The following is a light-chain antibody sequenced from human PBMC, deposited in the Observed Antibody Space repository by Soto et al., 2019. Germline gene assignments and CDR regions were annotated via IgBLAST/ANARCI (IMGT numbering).Light chain of an antibody. V-gene: IGLV2-14*01. Sequence: QSALTLPASVSGSPGQSITISCTGTSSDVGAYNYVSWYQQHPGKAPKLMIFGVRNRPSGVSNRFSGSKSGNTASLTISGLQPEDEADYYCNSYTSRSTYVFGSGTKVTVL. CDR3: NSYTSRSTYV. J-gene: IGLJ1*01. CDR1: SSDVGAYNY. CDR2: GVR.